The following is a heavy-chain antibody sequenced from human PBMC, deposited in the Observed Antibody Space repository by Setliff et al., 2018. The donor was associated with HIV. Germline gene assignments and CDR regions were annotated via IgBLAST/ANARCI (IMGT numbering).Heavy chain of an antibody. Sequence: PSETLSLTCTVSGGSISSYYWSWIRQPPGKGLEWVGYIYYSGSTTYNPSLKSRVTLSVGTSKNQFSLKLSSVTAADTAVYYCATADNFGSGTFLPFDCLDIWGQGTMVTVSS. D-gene: IGHD3-10*01. CDR1: GGSISSYY. V-gene: IGHV4-59*08. CDR2: IYYSGST. J-gene: IGHJ3*02. CDR3: ATADNFGSGTFLPFDCLDI.